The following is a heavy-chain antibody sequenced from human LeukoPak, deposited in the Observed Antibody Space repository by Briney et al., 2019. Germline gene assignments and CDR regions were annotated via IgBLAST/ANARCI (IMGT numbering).Heavy chain of an antibody. J-gene: IGHJ4*02. D-gene: IGHD3-10*01. CDR3: ARDYYGSGTYYHDY. CDR1: GFTVSSNS. Sequence: GGSLRLSCAASGFTVSSNSMSWVRQAPGKGLEWVSVIYSSGNAYYADSVKGRFTISRDNSKNTLYLQINSLRAEDTAVYYCARDYYGSGTYYHDYWGQGTLVTVSS. CDR2: IYSSGNA. V-gene: IGHV3-53*01.